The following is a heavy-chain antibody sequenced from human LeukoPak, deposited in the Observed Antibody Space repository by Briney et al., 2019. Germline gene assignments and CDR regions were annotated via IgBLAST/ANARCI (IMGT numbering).Heavy chain of an antibody. D-gene: IGHD1-26*01. Sequence: ASVKVSCKASGYTFTSYGISWVRQAPGQGLERMGWINTNTGNPTYAQGFTGRFVFSLETSVSTSFLQISSLKAEDTAVYYCARGRGSSARLGYYYYYIDVWGKGTTVTVSS. CDR2: INTNTGNP. V-gene: IGHV7-4-1*02. CDR3: ARGRGSSARLGYYYYYIDV. J-gene: IGHJ6*03. CDR1: GYTFTSYG.